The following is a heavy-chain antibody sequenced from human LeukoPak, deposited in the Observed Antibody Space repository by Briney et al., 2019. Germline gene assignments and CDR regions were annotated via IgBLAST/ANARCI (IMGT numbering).Heavy chain of an antibody. J-gene: IGHJ2*01. CDR2: IYYSGST. D-gene: IGHD4-17*01. CDR3: ASTVTTPHWYFDL. Sequence: SETLSLTCTVSGGSISTYYWSWIRQPPGKGLEWIGNIYYSGSTNYNPSLKSRVTISVDTSKTQFSLKLSSVTAADTAVYYCASTVTTPHWYFDLWGRGTLVTVSS. CDR1: GGSISTYY. V-gene: IGHV4-59*08.